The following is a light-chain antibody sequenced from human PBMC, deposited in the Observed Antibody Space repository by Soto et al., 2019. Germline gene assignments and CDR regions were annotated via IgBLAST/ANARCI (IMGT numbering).Light chain of an antibody. CDR3: QQYNSYPWT. Sequence: DIQITQSPSTLSASVGDRVTITCRASQSISSWLAWYQRKPGKAPKLLIYDAYSLQSGVPSRFSGSESGTEFTLTINSLQPDDFATYYCQQYNSYPWTFGQGTKVDIK. J-gene: IGKJ1*01. CDR2: DAY. V-gene: IGKV1-5*01. CDR1: QSISSW.